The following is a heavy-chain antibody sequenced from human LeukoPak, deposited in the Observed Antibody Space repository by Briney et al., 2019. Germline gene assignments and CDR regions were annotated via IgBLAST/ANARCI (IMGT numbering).Heavy chain of an antibody. CDR2: INAGNGNT. D-gene: IGHD4-17*01. CDR3: ARDRSPLRFQGSEYYFDY. J-gene: IGHJ4*02. V-gene: IGHV1-3*03. Sequence: EASVKVSCKASGYTFTSYAMHWVRQAPGQRLEWMGWINAGNGNTKYSQEFQGRVTITRDTSASTAYMELSSLRSEDMAVYYCARDRSPLRFQGSEYYFDYWGQGTLVTVSS. CDR1: GYTFTSYA.